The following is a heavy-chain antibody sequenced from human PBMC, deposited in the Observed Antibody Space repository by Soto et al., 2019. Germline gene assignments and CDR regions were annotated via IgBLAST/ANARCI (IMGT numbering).Heavy chain of an antibody. CDR3: ARSNDYDTNLYFDY. CDR1: GFSLRTSGLG. Sequence: QITLKESGPTVVTPTQTLTLTCNLSGFSLRTSGLGVGWIRQPPGKALEWLAVIYWDGDKRYSPSLKSRLSITKDTSKNQVILTMTNLDPVDTATYYCARSNDYDTNLYFDYWGQGILVTVSS. V-gene: IGHV2-5*02. CDR2: IYWDGDK. J-gene: IGHJ4*02. D-gene: IGHD3-22*01.